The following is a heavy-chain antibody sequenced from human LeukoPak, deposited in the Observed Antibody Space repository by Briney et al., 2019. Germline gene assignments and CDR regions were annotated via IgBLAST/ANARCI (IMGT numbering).Heavy chain of an antibody. V-gene: IGHV3-23*01. J-gene: IGHJ3*01. CDR2: VSGSGGST. CDR3: AKVRWATRDAFDV. Sequence: PGGSLRLSCAASGFTFSSYGMSWVRQAPGKGLEWVSGVSGSGGSTYYADSVKGRFTISRDNSKNTLFLQMTSLRGDDTAVYYCAKVRWATRDAFDVWGQGTMVAVS. CDR1: GFTFSSYG. D-gene: IGHD5-12*01.